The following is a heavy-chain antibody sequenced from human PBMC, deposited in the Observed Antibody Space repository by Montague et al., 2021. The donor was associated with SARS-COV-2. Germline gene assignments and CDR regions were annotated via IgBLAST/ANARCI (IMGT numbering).Heavy chain of an antibody. D-gene: IGHD3-16*02. J-gene: IGHJ5*02. Sequence: SETLSLTCAVYGGSFSGYYWCWIRQPPGKGLEWIGEINHSGSTNYNPSLKSRVTISVDTSKNQFSLKLSSVTAADTAVYYCARGDDYVWGSYRCLQWFDPWGQGTLVTVSS. CDR2: INHSGST. CDR3: ARGDDYVWGSYRCLQWFDP. V-gene: IGHV4-34*01. CDR1: GGSFSGYY.